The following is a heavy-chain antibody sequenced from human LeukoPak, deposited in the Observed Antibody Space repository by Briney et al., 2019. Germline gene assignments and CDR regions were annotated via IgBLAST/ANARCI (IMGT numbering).Heavy chain of an antibody. CDR2: INSGGLT. CDR3: AKDWRQVVPSYYFDY. CDR1: GFTFSSNA. V-gene: IGHV3-23*01. D-gene: IGHD2-15*01. Sequence: GGSLRLSCATSGFTFSSNAMSWVRQAPGKGLEWVSAINSGGLTSYADFVKGRFTISRDNSQNTLHLQMNGLRADDTAVYYCAKDWRQVVPSYYFDYWGQGTLVTVSS. J-gene: IGHJ4*02.